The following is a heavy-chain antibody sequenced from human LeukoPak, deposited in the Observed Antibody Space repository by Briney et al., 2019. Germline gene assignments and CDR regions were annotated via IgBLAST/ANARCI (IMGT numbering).Heavy chain of an antibody. D-gene: IGHD3-22*01. V-gene: IGHV3-7*01. J-gene: IGHJ4*02. CDR1: GFTFSSYW. CDR3: AKEEYYYDSSGYSDRPDY. CDR2: IKQDGSEK. Sequence: GGSLRLSCAASGFTFSSYWMSWVRQAPGKGLEWVANIKQDGSEKYYVDSVKGRFTISRDNAKNSLYLQMNSLRAEDTAVYYCAKEEYYYDSSGYSDRPDYWGQGTLVTVSS.